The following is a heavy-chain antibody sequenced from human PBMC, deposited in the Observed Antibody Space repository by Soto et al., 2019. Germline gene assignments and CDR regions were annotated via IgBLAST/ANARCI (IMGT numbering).Heavy chain of an antibody. CDR3: ARERGVAGTAFYYYYGMDV. J-gene: IGHJ6*02. Sequence: QVQLVQSGAEVKKPGSSVKVSCTASGGTFSSYAISWVRQAPRQGLEWMGGIIPIFGTANYEQKFQGRVTSTADQSTSTVYMELSSLRSEDKAVYYCARERGVAGTAFYYYYGMDVWGQGTTVTVSS. D-gene: IGHD1-7*01. CDR2: IIPIFGTA. V-gene: IGHV1-69*01. CDR1: GGTFSSYA.